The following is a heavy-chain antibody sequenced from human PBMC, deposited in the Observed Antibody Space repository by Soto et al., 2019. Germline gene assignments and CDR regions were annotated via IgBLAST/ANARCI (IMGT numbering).Heavy chain of an antibody. V-gene: IGHV1-69*01. CDR1: GGTFSSYA. CDR2: IIPIFGTA. D-gene: IGHD6-13*01. CDR3: ARSYSSSWDVVRYGMDV. Sequence: QVQLVQSGAEVKKPGSSVKVSCKASGGTFSSYAISWVRQAPGQGLEWMGGIIPIFGTANYAQKFQGRVTITADESTSTAYMELSSLRSEDTAVYYCARSYSSSWDVVRYGMDVWGQGTTVTVSS. J-gene: IGHJ6*02.